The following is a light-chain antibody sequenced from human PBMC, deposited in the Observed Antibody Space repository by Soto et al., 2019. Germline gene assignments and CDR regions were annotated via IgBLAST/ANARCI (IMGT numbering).Light chain of an antibody. CDR3: CSYAGGASVV. Sequence: QSALTQPASVSGSPGQSITISCTGTSSDIGRYNLVSWYQQHPGKAPKLIIYEDIERPSGVSDRFSGSKSGNTASLTISGLQTEVEDEYYCCSYAGGASVVFGGGTKLTV. J-gene: IGLJ2*01. CDR1: SSDIGRYNL. CDR2: EDI. V-gene: IGLV2-23*01.